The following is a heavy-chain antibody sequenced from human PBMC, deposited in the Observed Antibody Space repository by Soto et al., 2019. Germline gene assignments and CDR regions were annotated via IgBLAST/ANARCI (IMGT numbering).Heavy chain of an antibody. D-gene: IGHD2-15*01. CDR2: IYYSGST. CDR1: GGSISSGGYY. Sequence: PSETLSLTCTVSGGSISSGGYYWSWIRQHPGKGLEWIGYIYYSGSTYYNPSLKSRVTISVDTSKNQFSLKLSSVTAADTAVYYCARGSYGGNPGNYYYGMDVWGQGTTVTVSS. V-gene: IGHV4-31*03. J-gene: IGHJ6*02. CDR3: ARGSYGGNPGNYYYGMDV.